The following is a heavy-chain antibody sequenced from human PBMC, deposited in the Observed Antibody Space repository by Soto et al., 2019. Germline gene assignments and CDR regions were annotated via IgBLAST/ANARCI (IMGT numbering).Heavy chain of an antibody. Sequence: QVPLQESGPRLVRPSGTLSLTCTVSSGSISTANWWSWVHQPPGRGLEWIGEIYHSGSTNYNLSLKSRVTLSVDKSKNQFSLSLTSVTAADTAIYYCARRGGGVVLAATTPFDYWGQGTLVTVSS. D-gene: IGHD2-15*01. V-gene: IGHV4-4*02. CDR1: SGSISTANW. CDR3: ARRGGGVVLAATTPFDY. J-gene: IGHJ4*02. CDR2: IYHSGST.